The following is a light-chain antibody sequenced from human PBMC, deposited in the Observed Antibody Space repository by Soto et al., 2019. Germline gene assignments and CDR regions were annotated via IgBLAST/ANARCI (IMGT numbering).Light chain of an antibody. V-gene: IGLV2-8*01. J-gene: IGLJ1*01. CDR1: SSDVGGYNY. Sequence: QSVLTQPPSASGSPGQSVTISCTGTSSDVGGYNYVSWYQHHPGKAPKLIIYEVYKRPSGVPDRFSGSKSGNTAALTVSGLQAEDEADSSCSSYVGTNSYVFGTGTKVPVL. CDR3: SSYVGTNSYV. CDR2: EVY.